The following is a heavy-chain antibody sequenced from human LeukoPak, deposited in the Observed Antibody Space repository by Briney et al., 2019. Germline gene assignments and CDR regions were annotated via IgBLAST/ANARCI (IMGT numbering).Heavy chain of an antibody. J-gene: IGHJ6*04. CDR2: IHSSEGT. Sequence: PSETLSLTCTVSGGSLNGYYWGWIRQPPGKGLECIGYIHSSEGTAHNASLKSRLTISLDTSKNQFSLTLSSVTAADTAIYYCARHVYGEGMVVWGKGTTVTVSS. CDR3: ARHVYGEGMVV. D-gene: IGHD4-17*01. CDR1: GGSLNGYY. V-gene: IGHV4-59*08.